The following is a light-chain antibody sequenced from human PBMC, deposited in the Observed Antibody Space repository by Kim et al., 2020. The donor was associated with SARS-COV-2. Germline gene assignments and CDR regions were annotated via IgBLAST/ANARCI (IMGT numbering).Light chain of an antibody. J-gene: IGLJ3*02. CDR3: ETWDSNIRV. V-gene: IGLV4-60*03. CDR2: LEGSGNY. Sequence: QPVLTQSSSASASLGSSVKLTCTLSSGHSSNIIAWHQQQPGKAPRYLMKLEGSGNYNKGSGVPDRFSGSSSGTDRYLTISNLQSEDEADYYCETWDSNIRVFGGGTKVTVL. CDR1: SGHSSNI.